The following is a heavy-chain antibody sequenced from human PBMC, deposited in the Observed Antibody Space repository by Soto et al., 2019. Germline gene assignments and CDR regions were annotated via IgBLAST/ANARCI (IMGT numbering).Heavy chain of an antibody. CDR3: ARDLSGSGRSSPDDAFDI. Sequence: QVQLVQSGAEVKKPGSSVKVSCKASGGTFSSYAISWVRQAPGQGLEWMGGIIPIFGTANYAQKFQGRVTITADESTSTGYRELSSLRSEDTAVYYCARDLSGSGRSSPDDAFDIWGQGTMVTVSS. D-gene: IGHD3-10*01. CDR2: IIPIFGTA. J-gene: IGHJ3*02. CDR1: GGTFSSYA. V-gene: IGHV1-69*01.